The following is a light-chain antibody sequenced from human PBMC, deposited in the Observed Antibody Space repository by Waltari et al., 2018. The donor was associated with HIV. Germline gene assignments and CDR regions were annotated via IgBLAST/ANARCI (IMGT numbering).Light chain of an antibody. CDR1: SSNIGSNY. J-gene: IGLJ3*02. CDR3: AAWNDSLSGLV. CDR2: GNN. Sequence: QSVLTQPPSASGTPGQRVTISCSGSSSNIGSNYVYWYQQLPGTAPKLLIYGNNHRPSGVPDLSSGSKSATSPSLPIGGLRSEDEADYYCAAWNDSLSGLVFGGGTKLTVL. V-gene: IGLV1-47*01.